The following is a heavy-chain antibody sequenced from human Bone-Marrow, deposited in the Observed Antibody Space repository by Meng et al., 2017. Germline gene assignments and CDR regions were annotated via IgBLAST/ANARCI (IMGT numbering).Heavy chain of an antibody. D-gene: IGHD4-11*01. Sequence: QGQQPQWGVGRLAPSETLSPTCAVYGGSFSDYYWSWIRQPPGKGLEWIGEINHSGSTNYNPSLESRATISVDTSQNNLSLKLSSVTAADSAVYYCARGPTTMAHDFDYWGQGTLVTVSS. CDR1: GGSFSDYY. CDR2: INHSGST. J-gene: IGHJ4*02. V-gene: IGHV4-34*01. CDR3: ARGPTTMAHDFDY.